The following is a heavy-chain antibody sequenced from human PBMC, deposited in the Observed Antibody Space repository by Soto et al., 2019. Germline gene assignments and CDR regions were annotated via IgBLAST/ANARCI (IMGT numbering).Heavy chain of an antibody. CDR2: ISASGDST. V-gene: IGHV3-23*01. J-gene: IGHJ4*02. CDR1: RFTFNSYA. CDR3: AKESTPHVGYCFNGVCCNDY. D-gene: IGHD2-8*01. Sequence: GGSLRLSCAASRFTFNSYAMSWVRQAPGKGLEWVSVISASGDSTFYVDSVKGRFTISRDNSKNTLYLQMSSLRVEDTAVYYCAKESTPHVGYCFNGVCCNDYWGQGTLVTVSS.